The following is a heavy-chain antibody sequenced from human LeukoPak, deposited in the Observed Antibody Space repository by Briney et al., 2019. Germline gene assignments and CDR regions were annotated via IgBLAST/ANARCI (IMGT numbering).Heavy chain of an antibody. D-gene: IGHD6-13*01. CDR3: AKVSSWYARDFDY. J-gene: IGHJ4*02. CDR2: INPNSGGT. V-gene: IGHV1-2*06. Sequence: GASVKVSCKASGYTFTGYYMHWVRQAPGQGLEWMGRINPNSGGTNYAQKFQGRVTMTRDTSISTAYMELSRLRSDDTAVYYCAKVSSWYARDFDYWGQGTLVTVSS. CDR1: GYTFTGYY.